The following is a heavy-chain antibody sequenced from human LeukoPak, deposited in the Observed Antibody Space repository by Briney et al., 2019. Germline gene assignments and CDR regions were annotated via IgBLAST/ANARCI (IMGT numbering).Heavy chain of an antibody. D-gene: IGHD6-19*01. CDR1: GYTFTKYA. J-gene: IGHJ4*02. V-gene: IGHV1-3*01. CDR2: IDAGNAKT. Sequence: ASVKVSCKASGYTFTKYAMNWVRQAPGQRLEWMGWIDAGNAKTKYSQKFQGRVTITRDTSASTAYMEPSSLRSEDTAVYYCAKGTWVRGSGWYYFDYWGQGTLVTVSS. CDR3: AKGTWVRGSGWYYFDY.